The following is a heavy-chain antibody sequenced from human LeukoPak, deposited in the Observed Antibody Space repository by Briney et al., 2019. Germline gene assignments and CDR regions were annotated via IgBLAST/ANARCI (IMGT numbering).Heavy chain of an antibody. CDR2: ISGSGGST. CDR3: ARGVDYYENSGTIDY. Sequence: GGSLRLSCAASGFTFSSYAMSWVRQAPGKGLEWVSAISGSGGSTYYADSVKGRFTISRDNSKNTLYLQMNSLRAEDTAVYYCARGVDYYENSGTIDYWGQGTLVTVSS. D-gene: IGHD3-22*01. J-gene: IGHJ4*02. CDR1: GFTFSSYA. V-gene: IGHV3-23*01.